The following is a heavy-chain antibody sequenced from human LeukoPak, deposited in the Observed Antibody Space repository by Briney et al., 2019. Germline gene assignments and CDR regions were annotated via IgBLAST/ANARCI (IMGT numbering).Heavy chain of an antibody. J-gene: IGHJ5*02. CDR2: IYHSGST. Sequence: SETLSLTCAVSGGSISSSNWWSWVRQPPGKGLEWIGEIYHSGSTNYNPSLKSRVTISVDKSKNQFSLKLSSVTAADTAVYYCARDLIYGSGSWFDPWGQGTLVTVSS. CDR3: ARDLIYGSGSWFDP. V-gene: IGHV4-4*02. D-gene: IGHD3-10*01. CDR1: GGSISSSNW.